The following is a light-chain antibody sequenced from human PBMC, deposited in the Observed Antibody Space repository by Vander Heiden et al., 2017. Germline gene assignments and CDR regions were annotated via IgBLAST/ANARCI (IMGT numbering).Light chain of an antibody. CDR3: QAWGTGIGV. V-gene: IGLV4-69*01. CDR2: LNSDGSH. Sequence: QLVLTQSPSASASLGAPVKLTCTLSSGHSSYPIAWHQQQPEKGPRYLMMLNSDGSHRKGDGIPDRFSGSSSGAARYLTISSLQSEDEAYYYCQAWGTGIGVFGGGTKLTVL. J-gene: IGLJ2*01. CDR1: SGHSSYP.